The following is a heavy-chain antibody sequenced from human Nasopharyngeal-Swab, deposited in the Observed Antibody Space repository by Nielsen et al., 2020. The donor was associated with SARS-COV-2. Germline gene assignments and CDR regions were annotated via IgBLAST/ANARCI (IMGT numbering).Heavy chain of an antibody. J-gene: IGHJ4*02. V-gene: IGHV3-23*01. CDR1: GFTFSSYA. Sequence: GESLKISCAASGFTFSSYAMSWVRQAPGKGLEWVSHISGSGGGTYYTDSVKGRFTISRDNSKNTLHLHMSSLRAEDTAVYYCAKDKEDLRGVGSYDYWGQGTLVTVSS. CDR2: ISGSGGGT. D-gene: IGHD3-10*01. CDR3: AKDKEDLRGVGSYDY.